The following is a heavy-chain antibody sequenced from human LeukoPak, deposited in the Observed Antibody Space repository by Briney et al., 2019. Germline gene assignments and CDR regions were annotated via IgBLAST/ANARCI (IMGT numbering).Heavy chain of an antibody. J-gene: IGHJ6*02. CDR3: AKDQSKSGWLGHYYYGMDV. D-gene: IGHD5-12*01. V-gene: IGHV3-30*18. Sequence: GGSLRLSCAASGFTFSSYGMHWVRQAPGKGLELVAVISYDGSNKYYADSVKGRFTISRDNSKDTLYLQMNSLRAEDTAVYYCAKDQSKSGWLGHYYYGMDVWGQGTTVTVSS. CDR1: GFTFSSYG. CDR2: ISYDGSNK.